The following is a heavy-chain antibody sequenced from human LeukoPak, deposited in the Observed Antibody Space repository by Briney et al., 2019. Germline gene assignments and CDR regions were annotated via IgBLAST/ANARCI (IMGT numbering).Heavy chain of an antibody. V-gene: IGHV4-4*08. J-gene: IGHJ5*02. CDR2: ISPSGGT. CDR3: ARQVPDYNDGSGSPIWFDP. CDR1: GDSISSYD. Sequence: PSETLSLTCTVSGDSISSYDWSWIRQPPGKGLEWIGYISPSGGTNYYASLKSRVTISLDTSKNQFSLKLTSVTPADTAGYYCARQVPDYNDGSGSPIWFDPWGQGSMVTVSS. D-gene: IGHD3-22*01.